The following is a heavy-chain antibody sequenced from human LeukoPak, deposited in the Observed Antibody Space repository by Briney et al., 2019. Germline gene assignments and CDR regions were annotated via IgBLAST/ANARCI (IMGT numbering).Heavy chain of an antibody. D-gene: IGHD1-1*01. CDR3: ARTTTLPYYYYYYMDV. Sequence: SETLSLTCAVYGGSFSGYYWSWLRQPPGKGLEWIGEINHSGSTNYNPSLKSRVTISVDTSKNQFSLKLSSVTAADTAVYYCARTTTLPYYYYYYMDVWGKGTTVTVSS. CDR1: GGSFSGYY. J-gene: IGHJ6*03. V-gene: IGHV4-34*01. CDR2: INHSGST.